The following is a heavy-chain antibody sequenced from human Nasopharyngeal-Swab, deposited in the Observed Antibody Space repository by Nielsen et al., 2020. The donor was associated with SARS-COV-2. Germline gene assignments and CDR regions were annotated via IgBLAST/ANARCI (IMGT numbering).Heavy chain of an antibody. J-gene: IGHJ3*02. CDR1: GFSLSTSGVG. CDR2: IYWDDDK. V-gene: IGHV2-5*02. CDR3: AHRGRLNVAFDI. Sequence: SGPTLVKPTQTLTLTCTFSGFSLSTSGVGVGWIRQPPGKALERLALIYWDDDKRYSPSLKSRLTITKDTSKNQVVLTMTNMDPVDTATYYCAHRGRLNVAFDIWGQGTMVTVSS. D-gene: IGHD3-10*01.